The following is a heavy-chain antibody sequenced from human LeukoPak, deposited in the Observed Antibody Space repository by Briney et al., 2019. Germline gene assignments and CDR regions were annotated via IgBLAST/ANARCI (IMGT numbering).Heavy chain of an antibody. V-gene: IGHV3-7*01. CDR3: ASGQQLGY. Sequence: PGGSLTLSCAASGFTFSNYWMSGVRQAPGKGLEWVADIKQDGSEKYYVDSVKGRFTISRDNAKNSLYLQMNSLRAEDTAVYYCASGQQLGYWGQGTLVTVSS. CDR2: IKQDGSEK. J-gene: IGHJ4*02. CDR1: GFTFSNYW. D-gene: IGHD6-6*01.